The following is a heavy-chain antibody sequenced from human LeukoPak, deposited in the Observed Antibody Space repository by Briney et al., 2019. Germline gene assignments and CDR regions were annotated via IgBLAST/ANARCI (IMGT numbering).Heavy chain of an antibody. CDR2: IIPIFGTA. J-gene: IGHJ6*04. V-gene: IGHV1-69*06. CDR1: GGTFSSYA. CDR3: ARASTVTTHYYYYYGMDV. D-gene: IGHD4-17*01. Sequence: ASVKVSCKASGGTFSSYATSWVRQAPGQGLEWMGGIIPIFGTANYAQKFQGRVTITADKSTSTAYMELSSLRSEDTAVYYCARASTVTTHYYYYYGMDVWGKGTTVTVSS.